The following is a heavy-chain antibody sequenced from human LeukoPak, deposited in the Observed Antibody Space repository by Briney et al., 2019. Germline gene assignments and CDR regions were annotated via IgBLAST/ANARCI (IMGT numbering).Heavy chain of an antibody. CDR1: GFTFSNYW. Sequence: GGSLRLSCAASGFTFSNYWMSWVRQAPGKGLEWVANIKQGGSEKYYVDSVKGRFTISRDNAKNSLYLQMNSLRAEDTAVYYCARQRGSYSLDYWGQGTLVTVSS. V-gene: IGHV3-7*01. J-gene: IGHJ4*02. CDR2: IKQGGSEK. D-gene: IGHD3-16*01. CDR3: ARQRGSYSLDY.